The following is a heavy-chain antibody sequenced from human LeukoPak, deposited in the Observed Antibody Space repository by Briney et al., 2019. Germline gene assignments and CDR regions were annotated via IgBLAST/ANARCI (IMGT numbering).Heavy chain of an antibody. V-gene: IGHV6-1*01. J-gene: IGHJ4*02. CDR3: ARDTGVPKRGYSYGLDY. CDR1: GDSVSSNSAA. Sequence: SQTLSLTCAISGDSVSSNSAAWNWIRQSPSRGLEWLGRTYYRSKWYNDYAVSVKSRITINPDTSKNQSSLQLNSVTPEDTAVYYCARDTGVPKRGYSYGLDYWGQGTLVTVSS. CDR2: TYYRSKWYN. D-gene: IGHD5-18*01.